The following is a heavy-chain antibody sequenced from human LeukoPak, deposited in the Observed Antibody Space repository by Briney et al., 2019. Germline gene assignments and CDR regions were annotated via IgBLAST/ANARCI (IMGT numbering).Heavy chain of an antibody. Sequence: GGSLRLSCAASGFTFNNFAMHWVRQAPGKGLEWVAIISHDGSKKDYADSVKGRFTLSRDNSQNTLYVQMNSLGVEDTAVYYCARDNIAYGSGSYLGYWGQGPLVIVSS. J-gene: IGHJ4*02. D-gene: IGHD3-10*01. CDR2: ISHDGSKK. CDR3: ARDNIAYGSGSYLGY. V-gene: IGHV3-30*04. CDR1: GFTFNNFA.